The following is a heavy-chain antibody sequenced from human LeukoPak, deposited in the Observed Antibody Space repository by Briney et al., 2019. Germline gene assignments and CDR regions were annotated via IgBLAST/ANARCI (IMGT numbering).Heavy chain of an antibody. D-gene: IGHD1-1*01. J-gene: IGHJ5*02. V-gene: IGHV4-59*01. Sequence: SETLSITCTVSGGSISSYYWSWIRQPPGKGLEWIGYIYYRGSTNYNPSLKSRVTISVDTSKNQFSLKLSSVTAADTAVYYCARDKGGTSLRHINWFDPWGQGTLVTVSS. CDR3: ARDKGGTSLRHINWFDP. CDR1: GGSISSYY. CDR2: IYYRGST.